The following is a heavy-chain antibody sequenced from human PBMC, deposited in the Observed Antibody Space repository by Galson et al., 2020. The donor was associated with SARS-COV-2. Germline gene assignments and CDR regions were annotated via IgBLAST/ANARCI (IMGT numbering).Heavy chain of an antibody. CDR2: IRNKAYGGTT. CDR1: GFTFGDYA. V-gene: IGHV3-49*04. CDR3: SRGEWYCDSIECYGYYIDV. J-gene: IGHJ6*03. D-gene: IGHD3-22*01. Sequence: GGSLRLSCTTSGFTFGDYAMSWVRQAPGKGLEWVGLIRNKAYGGTTQYAASVNGRFTISRDDATGIAYLRMSGLKTEDTAVYYCSRGEWYCDSIECYGYYIDVRGKGTTVTVSS.